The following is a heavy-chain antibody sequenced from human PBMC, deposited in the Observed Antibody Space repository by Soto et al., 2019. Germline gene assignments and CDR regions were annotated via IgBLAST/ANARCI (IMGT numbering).Heavy chain of an antibody. Sequence: ASVKVSCKASGFTFTNYAMQWVRQARGQSLEWIGWINPNSGGTNYAQKFQGWVTMTRDTSTSTAYMELSSLRSEDTAVYYCARDLPADYWGQGTLVTVSS. CDR1: GFTFTNYA. CDR3: ARDLPADY. V-gene: IGHV1-2*04. CDR2: INPNSGGT. J-gene: IGHJ4*02.